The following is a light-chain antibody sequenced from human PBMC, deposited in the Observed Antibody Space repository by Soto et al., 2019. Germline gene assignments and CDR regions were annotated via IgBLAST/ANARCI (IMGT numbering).Light chain of an antibody. Sequence: QSVLTQPPSVSGAPGQRVTISCTGSSSNIGAGYDVHWYHHLPGTAPKLLIYGNSNPPSGVPDRFSGSKSGTSAYLAITGLKAEDEADYYCQSYDSSLSVVFGGGTKLTVL. V-gene: IGLV1-40*01. CDR3: QSYDSSLSVV. J-gene: IGLJ2*01. CDR1: SSNIGAGYD. CDR2: GNS.